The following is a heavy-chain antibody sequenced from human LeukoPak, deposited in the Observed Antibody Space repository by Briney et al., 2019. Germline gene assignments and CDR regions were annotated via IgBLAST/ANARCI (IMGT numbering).Heavy chain of an antibody. J-gene: IGHJ4*02. V-gene: IGHV1-69*06. CDR2: IIPIFGTA. D-gene: IGHD1-26*01. CDR3: ARGAGIVGATSSFDY. CDR1: GGTFSSYA. Sequence: GASVKVSCKASGGTFSSYAISWVRQAPGQGLEWMGGIIPIFGTANYAQKFQGRVTITADKSTSTAYMELSSLRSEDTAVYYCARGAGIVGATSSFDYWGQGTLVTVSS.